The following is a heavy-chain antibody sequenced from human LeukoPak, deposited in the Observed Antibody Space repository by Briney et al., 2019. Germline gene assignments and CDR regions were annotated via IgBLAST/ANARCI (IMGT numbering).Heavy chain of an antibody. Sequence: GGSLRLSCAASGFTFSSYAMSWVRQAPGKGLEWVSAISGSGGSTYYADSVKGRFTISRDNSKNTLYLQMNSLRAEDTAVYYCAKDYMYYYDSSGYQCFDYWGQGTLVTVSS. J-gene: IGHJ4*02. V-gene: IGHV3-23*01. CDR2: ISGSGGST. CDR3: AKDYMYYYDSSGYQCFDY. D-gene: IGHD3-22*01. CDR1: GFTFSSYA.